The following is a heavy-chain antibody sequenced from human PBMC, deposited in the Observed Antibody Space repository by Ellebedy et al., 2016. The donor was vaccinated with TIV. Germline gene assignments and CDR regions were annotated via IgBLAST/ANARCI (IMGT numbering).Heavy chain of an antibody. V-gene: IGHV3-30*03. J-gene: IGHJ4*02. CDR2: ISSDGSNK. CDR1: GFTFRSHG. CDR3: ARGGSSGSSDY. D-gene: IGHD3-10*01. Sequence: GGSLRLXCVASGFTFRSHGVYWVRQAPGKGLGWVAVISSDGSNKYYADSVKGRFTISRDNSKNTLYLQMNSLRTDDMAVYYCARGGSSGSSDYWGQGTLVNGSS.